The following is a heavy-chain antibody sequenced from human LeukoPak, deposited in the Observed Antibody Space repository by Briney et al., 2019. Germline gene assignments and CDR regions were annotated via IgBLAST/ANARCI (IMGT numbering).Heavy chain of an antibody. D-gene: IGHD4-17*01. CDR3: ARGSTDCGDPNFDY. CDR1: GGSFSGYY. V-gene: IGHV4-34*01. Sequence: SETLSLTCAVYGGSFSGYYWSWIRQPPGKGLEWIGEINHSGSTNYNPSLKSRVTISVDTSKNQLSLKLSSVTAADTAVYYCARGSTDCGDPNFDYWGQGTLVTVSS. J-gene: IGHJ4*02. CDR2: INHSGST.